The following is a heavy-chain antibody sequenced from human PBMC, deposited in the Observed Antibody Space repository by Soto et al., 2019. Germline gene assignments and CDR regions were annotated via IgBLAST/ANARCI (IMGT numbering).Heavy chain of an antibody. CDR1: GGSFSGYY. V-gene: IGHV4-34*01. D-gene: IGHD6-13*01. J-gene: IGHJ4*02. CDR3: ARAGLPTGIPFDY. CDR2: INHSGST. Sequence: QVQLQQWGAGLLKPSETLSLTCAVYGGSFSGYYWSWIRQPPGKGLEWIGEINHSGSTNYNPSLKRRVTLSVDTSKNQFSLKLSSVTAADTAVYYCARAGLPTGIPFDYWGQGTLVTVSS.